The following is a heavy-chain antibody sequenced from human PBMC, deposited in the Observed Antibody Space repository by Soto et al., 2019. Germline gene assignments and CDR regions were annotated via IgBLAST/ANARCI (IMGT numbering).Heavy chain of an antibody. CDR1: GGSISSGDYY. CDR2: IYYSGST. CDR3: ARGKVVPVGGMDV. J-gene: IGHJ6*02. Sequence: SETLSLTCTVSGGSISSGDYYWSWIRQPPGKGLEWIGYIYYSGSTYYNPSLKSRVTISVDTSKNQFSLKLSSVTAADTAVYYCARGKVVPVGGMDVWGQGNTVTFSS. D-gene: IGHD2-2*01. V-gene: IGHV4-30-4*01.